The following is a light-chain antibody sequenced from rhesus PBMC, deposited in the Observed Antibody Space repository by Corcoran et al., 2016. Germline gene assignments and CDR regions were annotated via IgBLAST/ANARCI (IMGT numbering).Light chain of an antibody. CDR1: QSLLHTNGKTY. CDR3: MQAIQLPYS. V-gene: IGKV2-104*02. J-gene: IGKJ2*01. Sequence: DIVMTQTPLSLPVTPGEPASLSCRSSQSLLHTNGKTYLYWYLQKPGQSPQLLIHEVSDRASGVPDRVRGSGSGTDFTLKISRVEAEDVGIYYCMQAIQLPYSFGQGTKVEIK. CDR2: EVS.